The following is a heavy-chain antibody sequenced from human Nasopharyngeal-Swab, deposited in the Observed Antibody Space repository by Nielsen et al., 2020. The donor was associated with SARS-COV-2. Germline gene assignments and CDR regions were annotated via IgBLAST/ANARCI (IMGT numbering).Heavy chain of an antibody. CDR2: ISSSSSYI. Sequence: GGSLRLSCAASGFTFSSYSMNWVRQAPGKGLEWVSSISSSSSYIYYADSVKGRFTISRDNAKNSLYLQMNSLRAEDTAVYYCARICPRPSCPDAFDIWGHGTMVTVSS. J-gene: IGHJ3*02. CDR3: ARICPRPSCPDAFDI. CDR1: GFTFSSYS. V-gene: IGHV3-21*01. D-gene: IGHD2-15*01.